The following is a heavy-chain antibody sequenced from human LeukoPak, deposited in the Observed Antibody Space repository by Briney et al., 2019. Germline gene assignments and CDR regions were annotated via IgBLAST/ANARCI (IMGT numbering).Heavy chain of an antibody. CDR1: GFTFSNYV. Sequence: GGSLRLSCAASGFTFSNYVLGWVRQAPGKGLQWVSAISGSGGSTYYADSVKGRFTISRDNSKNTLYLQMNSLRAEDTAVYYCAKARGSGSYPTLDYWGQGTLVTVSS. J-gene: IGHJ4*02. D-gene: IGHD3-10*01. CDR2: ISGSGGST. CDR3: AKARGSGSYPTLDY. V-gene: IGHV3-23*01.